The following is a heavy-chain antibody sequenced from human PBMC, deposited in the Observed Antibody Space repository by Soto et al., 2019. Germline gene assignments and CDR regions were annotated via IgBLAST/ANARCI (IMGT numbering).Heavy chain of an antibody. J-gene: IGHJ4*02. CDR3: ARVYCSSTTTCYAIDY. D-gene: IGHD2-2*01. CDR1: GYSFTTSW. CDR2: IYPGDSDT. V-gene: IGHV5-51*01. Sequence: GESLKISCQGSGYSFTTSWVGWVRQMPGKGLEWMGIIYPGDSDTRYSPSFQGQVTISVDKSIATAYLQWGSLKASDTAMYYCARVYCSSTTTCYAIDYWGQGTLVTVSS.